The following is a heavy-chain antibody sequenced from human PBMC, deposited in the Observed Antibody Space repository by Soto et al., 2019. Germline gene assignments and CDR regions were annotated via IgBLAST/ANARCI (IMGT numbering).Heavy chain of an antibody. CDR3: ASARSSVGAPGGFIEF. CDR2: INPAGSDR. V-gene: IGHV3-7*03. D-gene: IGHD1-26*01. CDR1: GFIFTNYG. Sequence: EVQLVESGGGLVQPGGSLSLSCAASGFIFTNYGINWVRQAPGRGLEGVANINPAGSDRRYVDSVKGRFTISRDNAKNSVYLQMNSLRDDDTAVYYCASARSSVGAPGGFIEFWGQGSLVTVSS. J-gene: IGHJ4*02.